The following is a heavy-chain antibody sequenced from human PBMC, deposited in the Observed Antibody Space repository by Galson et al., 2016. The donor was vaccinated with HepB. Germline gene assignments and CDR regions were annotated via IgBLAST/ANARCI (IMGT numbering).Heavy chain of an antibody. CDR3: ARDGHYSGSPFDC. CDR2: ISTYNGDT. D-gene: IGHD3-10*01. Sequence: SVKVSCKASGYIFTNYGMSWVRQAPGQGLEWMGWISTYNGDTDYAQKFQGRVTMTTDTSTSTAYMELRSLRSDDTAVYYCARDGHYSGSPFDCWGQGTLVTVSS. V-gene: IGHV1-18*04. CDR1: GYIFTNYG. J-gene: IGHJ4*02.